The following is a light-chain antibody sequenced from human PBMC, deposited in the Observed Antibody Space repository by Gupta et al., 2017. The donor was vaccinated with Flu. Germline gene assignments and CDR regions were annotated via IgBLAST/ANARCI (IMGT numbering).Light chain of an antibody. J-gene: IGKJ5*01. Sequence: EIVFTQSPVTLSWSPGEIATLSCRASQSISSSFVAWYQQKPGQPPRLLMYAATTRDMGTTGRFIGRGAVNELTLTSNRPENEDFDAYCRQQYLSSLTFGEGTLLAIK. CDR1: QSISSSF. CDR3: QQYLSSLT. V-gene: IGKV3-20*01. CDR2: AAT.